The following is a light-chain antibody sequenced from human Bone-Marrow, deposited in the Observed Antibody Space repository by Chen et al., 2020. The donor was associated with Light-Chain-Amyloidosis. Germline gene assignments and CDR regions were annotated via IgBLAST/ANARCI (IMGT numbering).Light chain of an antibody. CDR3: SSYTMTNTLV. CDR2: EVT. CDR1: SSDVGGDNH. Sequence: QSALTQPASVSGSPGQSITISCTGTSSDVGGDNHVSWYQQHPDKAPKLMIYEVTNRPSWVPDRFSGSNADNTASLTISGLQTEDEADYCCSSYTMTNTLVFGSGTRVTVL. J-gene: IGLJ1*01. V-gene: IGLV2-14*01.